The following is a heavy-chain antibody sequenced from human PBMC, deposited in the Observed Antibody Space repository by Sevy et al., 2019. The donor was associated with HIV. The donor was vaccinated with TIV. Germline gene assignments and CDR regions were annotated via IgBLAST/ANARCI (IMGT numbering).Heavy chain of an antibody. CDR2: IKPITDAGTT. CDR1: GFTFSNAW. V-gene: IGHV3-15*01. J-gene: IGHJ4*02. CDR3: TAGPVSF. D-gene: IGHD3-16*01. Sequence: GGSLRLSCTASGFTFSNAWMTWVRQTPERGLEWVALIKPITDAGTTDYAAPVQVRFTISRDDSKNTVDLQLNSLKTEDTAVYYCTAGPVSFWGQGTLVTVSS.